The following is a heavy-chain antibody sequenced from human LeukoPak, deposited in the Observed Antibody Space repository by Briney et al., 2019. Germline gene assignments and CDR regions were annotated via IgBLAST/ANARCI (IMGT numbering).Heavy chain of an antibody. CDR2: ISAYNGNT. V-gene: IGHV1-18*01. J-gene: IGHJ4*02. Sequence: ASVTVSCKASGYTFTSYGISWVRQAPGQGLEWMGWISAYNGNTNYAQKLQGRVTMTTDTSTSTAYMELRSLRSDDTAVYYCARGFIVVVPAAMDYWGQGTLVTVSS. D-gene: IGHD2-2*01. CDR1: GYTFTSYG. CDR3: ARGFIVVVPAAMDY.